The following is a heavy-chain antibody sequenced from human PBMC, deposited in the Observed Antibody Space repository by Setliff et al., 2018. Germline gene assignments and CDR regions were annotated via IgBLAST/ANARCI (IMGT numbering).Heavy chain of an antibody. CDR1: GGSISSGGYY. Sequence: SETLSLTCTVSGGSISSGGYYWSWIRQHPGKGLEWLGYIWKSVSTFYNPSLTSRITMSVDTSRNLFSMELASVTAADTAIYYCARKMRMSGRGHWYFDVWGRGTLVTVSS. CDR3: ARKMRMSGRGHWYFDV. J-gene: IGHJ2*01. CDR2: IWKSVST. V-gene: IGHV4-31*03.